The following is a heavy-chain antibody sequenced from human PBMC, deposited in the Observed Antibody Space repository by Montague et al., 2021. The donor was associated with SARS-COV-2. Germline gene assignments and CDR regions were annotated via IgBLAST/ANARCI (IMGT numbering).Heavy chain of an antibody. J-gene: IGHJ4*02. CDR2: VIHSGNT. Sequence: SETLSLTCTVYGGSFSGYYWNWIRQPPGKGLEWIGEVIHSGNTNYNPSLQSRVTMSVDTSKNQFSLKLSSVTAADTAVYFCAKGARQCYGFRLGSFDSWGQGTLVTVSS. V-gene: IGHV4-34*01. CDR3: AKGARQCYGFRLGSFDS. CDR1: GGSFSGYY. D-gene: IGHD5-18*01.